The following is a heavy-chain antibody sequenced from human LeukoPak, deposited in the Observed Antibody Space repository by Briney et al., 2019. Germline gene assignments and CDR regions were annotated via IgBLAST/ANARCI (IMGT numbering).Heavy chain of an antibody. CDR3: CVGLSDGLGQNYYYYGMDV. CDR1: GGTFSSYA. D-gene: IGHD5-24*01. CDR2: IIPIFGTA. V-gene: IGHV1-69*05. Sequence: GSSVKVSCKASGGTFSSYAISWVRQAPGQGLEWMGGIIPIFGTANYAQKFQGRVTITTDESTSTAYMELSSLRSEDTAVYYGCVGLSDGLGQNYYYYGMDVWGQGTTVTVSS. J-gene: IGHJ6*02.